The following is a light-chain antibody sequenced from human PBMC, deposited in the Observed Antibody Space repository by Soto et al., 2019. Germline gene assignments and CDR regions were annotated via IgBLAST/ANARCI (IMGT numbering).Light chain of an antibody. V-gene: IGKV1-39*01. Sequence: DIQMTQSPSSLSASVGDRVTITCQASQGISTYLNWYQQKPGKAPRLLIYDASSLLSGVPSRFSGSGSGTDFTLTIASLQPEDFSTYYCQQSDSTPYTFGQGTKVDI. CDR2: DAS. J-gene: IGKJ2*01. CDR3: QQSDSTPYT. CDR1: QGISTY.